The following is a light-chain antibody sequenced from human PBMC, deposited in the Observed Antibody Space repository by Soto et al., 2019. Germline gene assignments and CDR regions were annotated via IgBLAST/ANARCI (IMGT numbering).Light chain of an antibody. J-gene: IGLJ1*01. CDR1: RSDIGVYNY. CDR3: SSYTTSNTYV. CDR2: EVN. Sequence: QSALTQPASVSGSPGQSITFSYAGTRSDIGVYNYVSWYQQHPGKAPKLMIYEVNNRPSGVSNRFSGSKSGNTASLTISGLQAEDEADYYCSSYTTSNTYVFGTGTKVTVL. V-gene: IGLV2-14*01.